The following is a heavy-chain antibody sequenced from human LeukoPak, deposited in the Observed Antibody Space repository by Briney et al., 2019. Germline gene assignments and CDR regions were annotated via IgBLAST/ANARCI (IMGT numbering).Heavy chain of an antibody. J-gene: IGHJ6*02. CDR1: GFTFSSYW. CDR3: ARKGRFLGMDV. V-gene: IGHV3-7*01. Sequence: SGGSLRLSCAAPGFTFSSYWMSWVRQAPGKGLEWVANIKQDGSEKYYVDSVKGRFTISRDNAKNSLYLQMNSLRAEDTAVYYCARKGRFLGMDVWGQGTTVTVSS. CDR2: IKQDGSEK. D-gene: IGHD3-3*01.